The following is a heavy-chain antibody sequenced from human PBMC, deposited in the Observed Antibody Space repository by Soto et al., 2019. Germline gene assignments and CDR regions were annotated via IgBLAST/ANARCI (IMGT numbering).Heavy chain of an antibody. CDR1: GFPFGENA. Sequence: PGGSLRLSCAASGFPFGENAMSWVRQAPEKGLEWVSGISDSGATTYYADSVRGRFTTSRDTSKNTLYLQMKSLRAEDLASYYCAKEDTSSGSLDYWGQGALVTVSS. D-gene: IGHD6-19*01. CDR2: ISDSGATT. V-gene: IGHV3-23*01. CDR3: AKEDTSSGSLDY. J-gene: IGHJ4*02.